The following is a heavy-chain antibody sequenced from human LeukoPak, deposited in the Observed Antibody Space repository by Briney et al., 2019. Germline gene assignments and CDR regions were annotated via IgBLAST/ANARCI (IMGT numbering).Heavy chain of an antibody. D-gene: IGHD3-10*01. CDR3: ARGVSGSGSFDS. CDR1: VGSSTTFY. V-gene: IGHV4-4*07. CDR2: VYTSGRI. J-gene: IGHJ4*02. Sequence: PSGTLSLSCSVSVGSSTTFYWTWIRQPADKSLEWIGQVYTSGRITYNPSLKSRVSMSVDMSRNLLSLNLRSITAADTAIYYSARGVSGSGSFDSWGQGTPVTVS.